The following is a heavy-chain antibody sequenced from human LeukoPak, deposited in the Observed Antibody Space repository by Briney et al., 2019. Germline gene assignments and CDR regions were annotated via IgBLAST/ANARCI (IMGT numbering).Heavy chain of an antibody. Sequence: ASVKVSCKASGYTFTGDYMHWVREGPGQGLEWIGRINANSGGTNYAQKFQGRVTMTRDTSISTAYMELSRLRSDDTAVYYCARVIGLSRIVGAPSPPGYWGQGTLVTVSS. D-gene: IGHD1-26*01. CDR3: ARVIGLSRIVGAPSPPGY. CDR2: INANSGGT. CDR1: GYTFTGDY. J-gene: IGHJ4*02. V-gene: IGHV1-2*06.